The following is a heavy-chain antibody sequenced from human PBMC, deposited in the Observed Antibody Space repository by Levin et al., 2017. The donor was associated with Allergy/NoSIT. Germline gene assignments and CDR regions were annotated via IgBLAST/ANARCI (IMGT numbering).Heavy chain of an antibody. CDR3: VKDGGGSYSEDHAAFDI. J-gene: IGHJ3*02. D-gene: IGHD1-26*01. CDR1: GFTFSSFA. Sequence: GESLKISCSASGFTFSSFAMHWVRQAPGKGLEYVSAISSNGGSTYYADSVKRRFTISRDNSKNTLFLQMSSLRREDTAVYCCVKDGGGSYSEDHAAFDIWGQGTMVTVSS. V-gene: IGHV3-64D*06. CDR2: ISSNGGST.